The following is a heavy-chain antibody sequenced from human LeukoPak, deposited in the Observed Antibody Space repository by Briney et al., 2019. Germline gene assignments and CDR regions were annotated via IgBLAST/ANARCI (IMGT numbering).Heavy chain of an antibody. CDR2: IIPILGTS. CDR1: LGTFRNYP. CDR3: ARLRSNAGFSYGGYFDY. Sequence: SVKVSFKAALGTFRNYPISWLRQAPGQGLEWMGGIIPILGTSNYAQRFQARITVTADDSTTTAYMELSSLTSEDTAVYYCARLRSNAGFSYGGYFDYWGQGTLVTVSS. J-gene: IGHJ4*02. V-gene: IGHV1-69*01. D-gene: IGHD5-18*01.